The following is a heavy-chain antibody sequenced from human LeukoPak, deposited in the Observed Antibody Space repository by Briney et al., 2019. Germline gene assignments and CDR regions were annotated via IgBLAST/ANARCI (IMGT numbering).Heavy chain of an antibody. CDR1: GYTFTGYY. V-gene: IGHV1-2*02. D-gene: IGHD3-22*01. CDR2: INPNSGGT. CDR3: ARAGNYYGSSGYYLS. J-gene: IGHJ4*02. Sequence: ASVKVSCKASGYTFTGYYMHWVRQAPGQGLEWMGWINPNSGGTNYAQKFQGRVTMTRDTSISTAYMELSRLRSDDTAVYYCARAGNYYGSSGYYLSWGQGTLVTVSS.